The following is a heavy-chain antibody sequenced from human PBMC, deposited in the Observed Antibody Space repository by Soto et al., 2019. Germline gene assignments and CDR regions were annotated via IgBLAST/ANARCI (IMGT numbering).Heavy chain of an antibody. CDR1: GGSISGGGYS. D-gene: IGHD3-10*01. V-gene: IGHV4-30-2*01. CDR2: INHSGRT. Sequence: PSETLSLTCAVSGGSISGGGYSWSWIPQPPGKGLEWIGEINHSGRTNYNPSLKSRVTISLLSSSDRFSLELSSVTAADTAVYYCARGLFSETSYSGGWYYFDNWSQGTLVTVSS. CDR3: ARGLFSETSYSGGWYYFDN. J-gene: IGHJ4*02.